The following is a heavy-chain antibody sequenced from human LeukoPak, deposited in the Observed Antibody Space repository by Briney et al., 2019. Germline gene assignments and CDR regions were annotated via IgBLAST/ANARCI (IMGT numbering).Heavy chain of an antibody. CDR2: IYYSGST. Sequence: SETLSLTCTVSGGSISSYYWSWIRQPPGKGPEWIGYIYYSGSTNYNPSLKSRVTISVDTSKNQFSLKLSSVTAADTAVYYCARISPPYYYDSSGYQWGQGTLVTVSS. V-gene: IGHV4-59*08. J-gene: IGHJ4*02. CDR1: GGSISSYY. D-gene: IGHD3-22*01. CDR3: ARISPPYYYDSSGYQ.